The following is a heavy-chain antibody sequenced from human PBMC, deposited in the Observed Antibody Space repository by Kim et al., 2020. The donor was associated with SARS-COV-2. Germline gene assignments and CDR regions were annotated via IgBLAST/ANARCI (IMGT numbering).Heavy chain of an antibody. J-gene: IGHJ4*02. CDR3: ARWGTYYDFWSGSSDLQGFDY. D-gene: IGHD3-3*01. CDR2: IYYSGST. CDR1: GGSISSYY. Sequence: SETLSLTCTVSGGSISSYYWNWIRQPPGKGLEWIGYIYYSGSTNYNPSLKNRVTISVDTSKNQFSLNLSSVTAADTAVYYCARWGTYYDFWSGSSDLQGFDYWGQGTLVTVSS. V-gene: IGHV4-59*13.